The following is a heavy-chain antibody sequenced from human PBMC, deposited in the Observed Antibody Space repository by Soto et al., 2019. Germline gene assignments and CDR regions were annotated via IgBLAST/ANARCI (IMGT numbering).Heavy chain of an antibody. Sequence: QVQLVQSGAEVKKPGSSVKVSCKASGGTFSSYAISWVRQAPGQGLEWMGGIIPIFGTANYAQKFQGRVTITADESTKAAYMELSSLRSEDTAVDYCAGGIAVAGSIGYWFDPLGEGTLVTVSS. J-gene: IGHJ5*02. CDR1: GGTFSSYA. CDR2: IIPIFGTA. CDR3: AGGIAVAGSIGYWFDP. V-gene: IGHV1-69*01. D-gene: IGHD6-19*01.